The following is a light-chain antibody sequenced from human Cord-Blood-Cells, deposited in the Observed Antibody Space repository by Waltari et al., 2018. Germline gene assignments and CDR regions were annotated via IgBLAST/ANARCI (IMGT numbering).Light chain of an antibody. Sequence: AIRMTQSPSSLSASTGDRVTITCRASQGISSYLAWYQQKPGKAPKLLIDAASTLQSGVPARFSGSGSGTDFTRTISCLQSEDFATYYCQQYYRYPQLTFGGGTKVEIK. CDR2: AAS. CDR1: QGISSY. J-gene: IGKJ4*01. CDR3: QQYYRYPQLT. V-gene: IGKV1-8*01.